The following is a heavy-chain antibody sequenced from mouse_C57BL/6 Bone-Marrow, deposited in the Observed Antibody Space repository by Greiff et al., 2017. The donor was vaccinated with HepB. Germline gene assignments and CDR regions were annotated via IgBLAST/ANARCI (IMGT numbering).Heavy chain of an antibody. CDR3: ARSAYYGSSYFDY. CDR1: GYTFTSYG. D-gene: IGHD1-1*01. CDR2: IYPRSGNT. J-gene: IGHJ2*01. V-gene: IGHV1-81*01. Sequence: QVQLKPSGAELARPGASVKLSCKASGYTFTSYGISWVKQRTGQGLEWIGEIYPRSGNTYYNEKFKGKATLTADKSSSTAYMELRSLTSEDSAVYFCARSAYYGSSYFDYWGQGTTLTVSS.